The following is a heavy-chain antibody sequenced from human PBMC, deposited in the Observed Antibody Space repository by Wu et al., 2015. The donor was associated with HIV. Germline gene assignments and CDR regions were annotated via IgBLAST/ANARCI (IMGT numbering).Heavy chain of an antibody. V-gene: IGHV1-69-2*01. D-gene: IGHD2-2*02. J-gene: IGHJ4*02. CDR1: TYTFSDYY. Sequence: EVQLVQSGAEVKKPGTTVKISCKVSTYTFSDYYINWVQQAPGKGLEWMGFVDPEDNETKYAQKFQGRVSMTADTSTDTVYMELSSLKSEDTAVYYCAFASTVPVVSPPILYWGQGTLVTVSS. CDR2: VDPEDNET. CDR3: AFASTVPVVSPPILY.